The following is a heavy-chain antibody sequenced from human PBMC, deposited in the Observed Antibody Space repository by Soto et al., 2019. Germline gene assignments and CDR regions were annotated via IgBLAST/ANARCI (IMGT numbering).Heavy chain of an antibody. V-gene: IGHV3-23*01. CDR1: GFTFSSYA. CDR3: AMCAIAVAGTRDYYYYYMDV. Sequence: GSLRLSCAASGFTFSSYAMSCVRQAPGKGLEWVSAISGSGGSTYYADSVKSRFTISRDNSKNTLYLQMNSLRAEDTAVYYCAMCAIAVAGTRDYYYYYMDVWGKGTTVTVSS. D-gene: IGHD6-19*01. J-gene: IGHJ6*03. CDR2: ISGSGGST.